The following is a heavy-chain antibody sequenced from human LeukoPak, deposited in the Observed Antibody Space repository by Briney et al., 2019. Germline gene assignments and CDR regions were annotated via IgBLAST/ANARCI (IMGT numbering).Heavy chain of an antibody. Sequence: PGGSLRLSCAASGFTFSSYAMSWVRQAPGKGLEWVSAISGSGGSTYYADSVKGRFTISRDNSKNTLYLQMNSLRAEDTAVYYCAKGVAVDFWSGYQSYYFDYWGQGTLVTVSS. J-gene: IGHJ4*02. V-gene: IGHV3-23*01. CDR3: AKGVAVDFWSGYQSYYFDY. D-gene: IGHD3-3*01. CDR1: GFTFSSYA. CDR2: ISGSGGST.